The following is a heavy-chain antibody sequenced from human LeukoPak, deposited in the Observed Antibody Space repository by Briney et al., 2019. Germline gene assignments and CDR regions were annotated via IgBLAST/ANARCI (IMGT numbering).Heavy chain of an antibody. Sequence: GGSLRLSCAASGFTFSSYEMNWVRQAPGKGLVWVSRINTDGSSTAYADSVKGRFIISRDNAKNTLYLEMNSLRAEDTAVYYCVRELAAALWDWGQGTLVTVSS. V-gene: IGHV3-74*01. J-gene: IGHJ4*02. CDR2: INTDGSST. CDR3: VRELAAALWD. CDR1: GFTFSSYE. D-gene: IGHD6-13*01.